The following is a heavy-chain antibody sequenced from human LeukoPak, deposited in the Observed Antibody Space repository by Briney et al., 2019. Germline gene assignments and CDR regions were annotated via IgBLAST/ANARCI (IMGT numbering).Heavy chain of an antibody. CDR2: FDPEDGET. J-gene: IGHJ3*02. CDR3: AATSTYYYDSSGYHYAFDI. CDR1: GYTLTELS. D-gene: IGHD3-22*01. V-gene: IGHV1-24*01. Sequence: GASVKVSCKVSGYTLTELSMHWVRQAPGKGLEWMGGFDPEDGETIYAQKFQGRVTMTEDTSTDTAYMELSSLRSEDTAVYYCAATSTYYYDSSGYHYAFDIWGQGTMVTVSS.